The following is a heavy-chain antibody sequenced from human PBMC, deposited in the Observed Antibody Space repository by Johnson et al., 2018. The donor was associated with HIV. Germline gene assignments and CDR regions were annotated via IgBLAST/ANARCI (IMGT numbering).Heavy chain of an antibody. D-gene: IGHD1-26*01. CDR2: IRYDGSNK. V-gene: IGHV3-30*02. CDR1: GFTFSSYG. Sequence: QVQLVESGGDLVQPGGSLRLSCAASGFTFSSYGMHWVRQAPGKGLEWVAFIRYDGSNKYYADSVKGRFTISRDNAKNSLNLQMNSLRAEDTAVYYCARECGCSGSYLHDGAFDIWGQGTMVTVSS. J-gene: IGHJ3*02. CDR3: ARECGCSGSYLHDGAFDI.